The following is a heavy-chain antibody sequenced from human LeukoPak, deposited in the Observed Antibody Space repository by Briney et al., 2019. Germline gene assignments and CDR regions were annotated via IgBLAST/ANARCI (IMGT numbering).Heavy chain of an antibody. CDR1: GFTFSSYS. J-gene: IGHJ6*02. CDR2: ISSSSSYI. D-gene: IGHD6-13*01. CDR3: AREGYSSSWYLPPYYYYYGMDV. V-gene: IGHV3-21*01. Sequence: TGGSLRLSCAASGFTFSSYSMNWVRQAPGKGLEWVSSISSSSSYIYYADSVKGRFTISRDNAKNSLYLQMNSLRAEDTAVYYCAREGYSSSWYLPPYYYYYGMDVWGQGTTVTVSS.